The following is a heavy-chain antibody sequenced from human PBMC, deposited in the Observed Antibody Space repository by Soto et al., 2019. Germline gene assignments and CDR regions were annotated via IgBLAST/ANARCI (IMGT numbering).Heavy chain of an antibody. CDR3: ARGKGINGNVWFDS. J-gene: IGHJ5*01. CDR2: IDPKRGNA. CDR1: GYPFINYQ. D-gene: IGHD1-20*01. Sequence: QVQLVQSGAEVKKPGASVKVSCKAFGYPFINYQINWVRQATGQGLAWMGWIDPKRGNADFSRKFQGRVTMTRDTPVSTVYMELSSLRSEDTAVYYCARGKGINGNVWFDSWGQGTPVTVSS. V-gene: IGHV1-8*01.